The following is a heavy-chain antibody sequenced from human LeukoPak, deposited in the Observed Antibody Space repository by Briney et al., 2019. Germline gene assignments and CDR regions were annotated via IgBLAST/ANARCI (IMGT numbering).Heavy chain of an antibody. Sequence: GGSLRLSCAASGFTLSNHWMIWVRQAPGKGLECVANIKQDGIEKYYLDSVKGRFTISRDNAKNSVYLQMNSLRVEDTAIYYCAKTGDRDYWGRGTLVTVSS. CDR3: AKTGDRDY. CDR2: IKQDGIEK. CDR1: GFTLSNHW. D-gene: IGHD7-27*01. J-gene: IGHJ4*02. V-gene: IGHV3-7*03.